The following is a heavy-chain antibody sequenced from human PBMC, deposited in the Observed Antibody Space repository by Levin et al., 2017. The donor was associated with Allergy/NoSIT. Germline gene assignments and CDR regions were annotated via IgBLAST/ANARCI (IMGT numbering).Heavy chain of an antibody. CDR2: IKEDGTQK. V-gene: IGHV3-7*04. J-gene: IGHJ4*02. Sequence: LSLTCVASGFTFSDYWMSWVRQAPGKGLEWVANIKEDGTQKYYVDSVKGRFIISRDNVKNSLFLQMNSLTVEDTAVYYCARGGYCRGSTCYSLYYWGQGTLVPVSS. D-gene: IGHD2-15*01. CDR3: ARGGYCRGSTCYSLYY. CDR1: GFTFSDYW.